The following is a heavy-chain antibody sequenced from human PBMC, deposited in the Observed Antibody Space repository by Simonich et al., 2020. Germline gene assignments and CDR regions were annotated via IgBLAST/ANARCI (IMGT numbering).Heavy chain of an antibody. D-gene: IGHD2-2*01. Sequence: QVQLVQSGAEVKKPGASVKVSCKASGYTFTSYDINWVRQATGQGLEWIGRRKPNSGKTGYAQKFQGKVTITRNTSISTAYMELSSLRSEDTAVYYCARARYCSSTSCYNWFDPWGQGTLVTVSS. CDR2: RKPNSGKT. J-gene: IGHJ5*02. CDR1: GYTFTSYD. V-gene: IGHV1-8*03. CDR3: ARARYCSSTSCYNWFDP.